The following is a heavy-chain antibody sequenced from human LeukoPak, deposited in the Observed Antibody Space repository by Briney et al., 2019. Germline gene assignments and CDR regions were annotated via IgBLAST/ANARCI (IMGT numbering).Heavy chain of an antibody. V-gene: IGHV1-8*01. CDR2: INPNSGHT. D-gene: IGHD3-22*01. CDR1: GHILTRSD. J-gene: IGHJ5*02. CDR3: AVGDVFASNGYYYVWFDP. Sequence: GASVKVSCKTSGHILTRSDINWVRQASGQGPEWMGWINPNSGHTDFAQEFRGRVTMTRNASINTVYMELSSLTSEDTAIYFCAVGDVFASNGYYYVWFDPWGQGTLVTVSS.